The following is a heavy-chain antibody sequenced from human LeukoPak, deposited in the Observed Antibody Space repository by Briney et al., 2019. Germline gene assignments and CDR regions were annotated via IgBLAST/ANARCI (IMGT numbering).Heavy chain of an antibody. CDR1: GFTFSDYY. Sequence: PGGSLRLSCAASGFTFSDYYMSWIRQAPGKGLEWVSYISSSAGTIYYADSVKGRFTISRDSAKNSLYLQMNSLRAEDTAMYYCARVSDYYGSGNYQKQFDYWGQGTLVTVSS. CDR3: ARVSDYYGSGNYQKQFDY. V-gene: IGHV3-11*04. D-gene: IGHD3-10*01. CDR2: ISSSAGTI. J-gene: IGHJ4*02.